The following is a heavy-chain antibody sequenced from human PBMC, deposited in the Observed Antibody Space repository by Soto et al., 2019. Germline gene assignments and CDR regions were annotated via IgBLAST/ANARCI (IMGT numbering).Heavy chain of an antibody. CDR3: AREGGSETLQPSYNWFDT. D-gene: IGHD6-25*01. V-gene: IGHV1-2*02. CDR2: INANNGGA. CDR1: GYTFTDYH. Sequence: ASVKVSCKASGYTFTDYHIHWVRQAPGQGLEFMGWINANNGGAGSAQQFQGRVTVTRDTSITTVYMELSNLRSDDTAVYYCAREGGSETLQPSYNWFDTWGQGTLVTVSS. J-gene: IGHJ5*02.